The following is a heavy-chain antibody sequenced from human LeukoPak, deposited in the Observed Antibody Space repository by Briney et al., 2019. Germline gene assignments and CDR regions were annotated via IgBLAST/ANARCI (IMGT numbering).Heavy chain of an antibody. CDR3: ARGTMFPYYFDY. D-gene: IGHD3-10*02. Sequence: PGGSLRLSCAASGFTFSSYGMHWVRQAPGKGLEWVSFISTSSSYIYYADSVKGRFTISRDNAKKSLYLQMNSLRAEDTAVYYCARGTMFPYYFDYWGQGTLVTVSS. CDR2: ISTSSSYI. V-gene: IGHV3-21*01. J-gene: IGHJ4*02. CDR1: GFTFSSYG.